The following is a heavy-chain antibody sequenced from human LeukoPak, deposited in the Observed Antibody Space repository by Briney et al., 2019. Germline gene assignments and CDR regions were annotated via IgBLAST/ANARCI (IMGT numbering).Heavy chain of an antibody. D-gene: IGHD3-22*01. CDR3: ARLLDNDSSSDPDTFDM. CDR2: IYYSGTT. CDR1: AGSMRSHY. V-gene: IGHV4-59*11. Sequence: PSETLSLTCTVSAGSMRSHYWSWIRQPPGKGLEWMGFIYYSGTTRYKPSLQSRVTISADTSKNQFSLKLTSVTAADTAVYFCARLLDNDSSSDPDTFDMWGQGTMVTVSS. J-gene: IGHJ3*02.